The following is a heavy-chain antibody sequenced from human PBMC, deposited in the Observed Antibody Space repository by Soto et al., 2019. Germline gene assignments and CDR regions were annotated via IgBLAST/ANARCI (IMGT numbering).Heavy chain of an antibody. Sequence: GASVKVSCKASGYTFSGYYMHWVRQAPGQGLGWMGWINPKSGGTKYVQKFQGRVTMTRDTSSNTVYMDLSRLTSDDTAVYYCAREGTGYSAFDIWGQGTMVTVSS. CDR1: GYTFSGYY. V-gene: IGHV1-2*02. J-gene: IGHJ3*02. CDR2: INPKSGGT. D-gene: IGHD3-9*01. CDR3: AREGTGYSAFDI.